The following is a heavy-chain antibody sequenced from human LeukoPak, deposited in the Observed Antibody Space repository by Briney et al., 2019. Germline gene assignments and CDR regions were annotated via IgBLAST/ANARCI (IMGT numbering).Heavy chain of an antibody. CDR2: ISYDESKK. D-gene: IGHD3-10*01. J-gene: IGHJ4*02. V-gene: IGHV3-30*04. CDR1: GFTFNSYA. CDR3: AREWRVVRGVIVDY. Sequence: GGSLRLSCAASGFTFNSYAVYWVRQAPGKGLEWVAVISYDESKKYYADSVKGRFTISRDNSKNTLYLQMNSLRAEDTAVYYCAREWRVVRGVIVDYWGQGTLVTVSS.